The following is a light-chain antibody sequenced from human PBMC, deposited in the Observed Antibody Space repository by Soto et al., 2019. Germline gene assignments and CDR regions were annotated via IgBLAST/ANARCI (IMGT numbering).Light chain of an antibody. CDR1: SSDVGGYNY. CDR3: SSYTSSSLPYV. J-gene: IGLJ1*01. Sequence: QSALTQPASVSGSPGQSITISCTGTSSDVGGYNYVSWYQQHPGKAPELMIYDVSNRPSGVSNRFSGSKSGNTASLTISGLQAEDEADYYCSSYTSSSLPYVFGTGTKLTVL. CDR2: DVS. V-gene: IGLV2-14*01.